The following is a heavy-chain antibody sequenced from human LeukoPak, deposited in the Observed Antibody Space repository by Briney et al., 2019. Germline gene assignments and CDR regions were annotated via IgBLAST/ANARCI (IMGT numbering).Heavy chain of an antibody. CDR3: ARSHYYDSSGSHNNWFDP. CDR2: INHSGST. D-gene: IGHD3-22*01. CDR1: GGSFSGYY. J-gene: IGHJ5*02. V-gene: IGHV4-34*01. Sequence: SETLSLTCAVYGGSFSGYYWTYIRQPPGKGLEWIGEINHSGSTNYNPSLKSRVTISVDTSKNQFSLKLSSVTAADTAVYYCARSHYYDSSGSHNNWFDPWGQGTLVTVSS.